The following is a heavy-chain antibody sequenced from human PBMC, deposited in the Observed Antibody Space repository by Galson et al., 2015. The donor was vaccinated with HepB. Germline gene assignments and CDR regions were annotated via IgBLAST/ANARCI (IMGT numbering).Heavy chain of an antibody. Sequence: SGAGVKKPGESLKISCRGSGYSFPNYYIAWVRQMPGQGLEWMGIIYPGDSNARYSPSFQGQVTISADKSITTAYLQWNSLKASDTAMYYCARLGTFYYASGDYWGQGTLVTVSS. CDR2: IYPGDSNA. D-gene: IGHD3-10*01. J-gene: IGHJ4*02. CDR1: GYSFPNYY. V-gene: IGHV5-51*01. CDR3: ARLGTFYYASGDY.